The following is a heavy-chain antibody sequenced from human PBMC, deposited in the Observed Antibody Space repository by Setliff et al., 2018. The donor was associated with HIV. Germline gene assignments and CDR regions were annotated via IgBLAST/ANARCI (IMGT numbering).Heavy chain of an antibody. J-gene: IGHJ6*02. CDR3: ARLGSGWSGSYYYAMDV. Sequence: ASVKVSCKASGYTCLTYGISWVRQAPGHGLEWMGWISPYNGHTNYAQNFQGRVTMTTDTSTSRAYMELRSLRSDDTAAYFCARLGSGWSGSYYYAMDVWGQGTTVTVSS. CDR2: ISPYNGHT. V-gene: IGHV1-18*01. D-gene: IGHD6-19*01. CDR1: GYTCLTYG.